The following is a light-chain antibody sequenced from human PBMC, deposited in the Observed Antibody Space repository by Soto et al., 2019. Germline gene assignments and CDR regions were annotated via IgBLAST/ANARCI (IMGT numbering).Light chain of an antibody. J-gene: IGKJ1*01. CDR3: QQYNSYSRT. V-gene: IGKV1-5*01. CDR2: DAS. Sequence: DIQMTQSPSTLSASVGDGVTITCRASQSVGKWLAWYQQKAGKGPELLIYDASSLQSGVPSRFSGGGSGTEFTLTISSLQPDGFATYYCQQYNSYSRTFGQGTKVEV. CDR1: QSVGKW.